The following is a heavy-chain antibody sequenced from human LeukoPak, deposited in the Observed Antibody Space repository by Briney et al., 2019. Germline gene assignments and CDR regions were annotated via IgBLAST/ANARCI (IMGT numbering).Heavy chain of an antibody. CDR1: GFTFSSYS. CDR3: ARGGAVVIDH. Sequence: GGSLRLSCAASGFTFSSYSMNWVRQAPGKGLEWVSSISTTSDYIYYGDSVKARFTISRDNAKNSLYLQMNSLGSEDTAVYYCARGGAVVIDHWGPGTLVTVSS. V-gene: IGHV3-21*01. J-gene: IGHJ5*02. CDR2: ISTTSDYI. D-gene: IGHD2-2*01.